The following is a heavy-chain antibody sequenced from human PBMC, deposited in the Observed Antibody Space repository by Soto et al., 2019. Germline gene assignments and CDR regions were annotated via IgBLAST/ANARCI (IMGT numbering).Heavy chain of an antibody. V-gene: IGHV3-15*07. Sequence: GGSLRLSCAASGFTFSNAWMNWVRQAPGKGLEWVGRIKSKTDGGTTDYAAPVKGRFTISRDVSKNTLYLQINSLKTEDTAVYYCTTDLLMGYYDSSGYFYNDYWGQGTLVTVSS. CDR2: IKSKTDGGTT. CDR3: TTDLLMGYYDSSGYFYNDY. J-gene: IGHJ4*02. D-gene: IGHD3-22*01. CDR1: GFTFSNAW.